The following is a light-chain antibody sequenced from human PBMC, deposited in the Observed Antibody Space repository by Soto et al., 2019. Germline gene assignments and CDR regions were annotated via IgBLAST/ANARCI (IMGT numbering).Light chain of an antibody. CDR3: QYYDTSPAWT. V-gene: IGKV3-20*01. CDR2: AAS. CDR1: QRLTSSY. J-gene: IGKJ1*01. Sequence: ESVLTQSPGILSLSPGERATLSCRASQRLTSSYLAWYQQKPGQAPRLLMYAASRRATGMPDRFSGSGSGTDFTLIISRLEAEESAVYYCQYYDTSPAWTFGQGTKVDIK.